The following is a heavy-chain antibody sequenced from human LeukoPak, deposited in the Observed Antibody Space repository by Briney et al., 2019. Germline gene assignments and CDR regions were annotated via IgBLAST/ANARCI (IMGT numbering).Heavy chain of an antibody. Sequence: SETLSLTCAVYGGSFSGYYWGWIRQPPGKGLEWIGEINHSGSTNYSPSLKSRITISVDTSKNQFSLKLSSVTAADTAVYYCARWSGSVTARNYYYYMDVWGEGTTVTVSS. J-gene: IGHJ6*03. CDR2: INHSGST. V-gene: IGHV4-34*01. CDR1: GGSFSGYY. CDR3: ARWSGSVTARNYYYYMDV. D-gene: IGHD6-6*01.